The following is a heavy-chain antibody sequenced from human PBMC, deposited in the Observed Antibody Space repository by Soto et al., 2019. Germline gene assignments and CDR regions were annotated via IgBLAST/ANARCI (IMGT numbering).Heavy chain of an antibody. V-gene: IGHV6-1*01. CDR1: GDGVSGNSAA. D-gene: IGHD6-19*01. J-gene: IGHJ4*02. Sequence: PSQTLSLTCAISGDGVSGNSAAWNWIRQSPSRGLEWLGRTYYRSKWYNDYAGSVKSRISINPDTSKNQFSLQLNSVTPEDTAVYYCARDRVITVAGTSLEYWGQGTLVTVSS. CDR2: TYYRSKWYN. CDR3: ARDRVITVAGTSLEY.